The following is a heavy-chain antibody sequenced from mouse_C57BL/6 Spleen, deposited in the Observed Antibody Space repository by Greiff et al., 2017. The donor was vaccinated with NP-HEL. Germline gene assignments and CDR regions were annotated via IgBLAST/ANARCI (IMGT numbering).Heavy chain of an antibody. V-gene: IGHV1-84*01. CDR3: ARRDSSEGPLAWFAY. D-gene: IGHD3-2*02. J-gene: IGHJ3*01. CDR2: IYPGSGNT. CDR1: GYTFTDYY. Sequence: QVHVKQSGPELVKPGASVKISCKASGYTFTDYYINWVKQRPGQGLEWIGWIYPGSGNTKYNEKFKGKATLTVDTSSSTAYMQLSSLTSEDSAVYFCARRDSSEGPLAWFAYWGQGTLVTVAA.